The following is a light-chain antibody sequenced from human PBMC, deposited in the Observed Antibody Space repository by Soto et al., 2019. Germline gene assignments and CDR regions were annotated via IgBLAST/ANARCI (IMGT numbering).Light chain of an antibody. Sequence: QSVLTQPPSVSGAPGQRVTISCTGSRSNIGAGYDVHWYQQLPGTAPKLLIYGNSNRPSGVPDRFSGSKSGTSASLAITGLQAEDEADYYCQSYDSSLEVVFGGGTKLTVL. CDR3: QSYDSSLEVV. CDR1: RSNIGAGYD. CDR2: GNS. J-gene: IGLJ2*01. V-gene: IGLV1-40*01.